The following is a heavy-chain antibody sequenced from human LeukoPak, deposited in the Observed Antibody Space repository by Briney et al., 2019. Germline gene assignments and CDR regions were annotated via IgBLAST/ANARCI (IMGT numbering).Heavy chain of an antibody. CDR3: ARDGDSIAVAGTADY. Sequence: ASVKVSCKASGYTFTSYGISWVRQAPGQGLEWMGWISAYNGNTNYAQKLQGRVTMTTDTSTSTAYMELRSLRSDDTAVYYCARDGDSIAVAGTADYWGQGTLVTVSS. D-gene: IGHD6-19*01. V-gene: IGHV1-18*01. CDR2: ISAYNGNT. J-gene: IGHJ4*02. CDR1: GYTFTSYG.